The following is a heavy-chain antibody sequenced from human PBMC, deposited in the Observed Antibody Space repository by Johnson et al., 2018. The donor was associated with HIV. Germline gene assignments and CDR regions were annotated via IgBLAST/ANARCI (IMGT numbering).Heavy chain of an antibody. CDR2: FYRNGGGT. CDR3: TKMGALGAFDI. Sequence: QVYLVESGGGVVQPGGSLRLSCAASGFTFSTYAMSWVRQAPGKGLEWVSGFYRNGGGTHYADSVKGRFTISRDNSKNTLSLQMNSLRAEDTAVYYCTKMGALGAFDIWGQGTMVTVSS. CDR1: GFTFSTYA. V-gene: IGHV3-NL1*01. J-gene: IGHJ3*02. D-gene: IGHD3-16*01.